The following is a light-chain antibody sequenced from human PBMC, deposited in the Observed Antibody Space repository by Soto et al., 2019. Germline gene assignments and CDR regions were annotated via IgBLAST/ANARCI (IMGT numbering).Light chain of an antibody. CDR3: AAWDDSLKV. CDR2: RNN. J-gene: IGLJ1*01. V-gene: IGLV1-47*01. CDR1: SSNIGSNY. Sequence: QSVLTQPPSASGTPGQRVTISCSGSSSNIGSNYVYWYQQLPGTAPKLLIYRNNQRPSGVPDRFSDSKSGTSASLAISGLRSEDEADYYCAAWDDSLKVFGTGTKLTVL.